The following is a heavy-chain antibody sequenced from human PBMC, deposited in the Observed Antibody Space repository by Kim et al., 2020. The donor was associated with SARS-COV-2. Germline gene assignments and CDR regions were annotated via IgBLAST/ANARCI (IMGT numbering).Heavy chain of an antibody. D-gene: IGHD1-1*01. Sequence: SVKVSCKASGGTFSSYAISWVRQAPGQGLEWMGGIIPIFGTANYAQKFQGRVTITADESTSTAYMELSSLRSEDTAVYYCARLPQTGNPTRNWFDPWGQGTLVTVSS. CDR2: IIPIFGTA. CDR1: GGTFSSYA. J-gene: IGHJ5*02. V-gene: IGHV1-69*13. CDR3: ARLPQTGNPTRNWFDP.